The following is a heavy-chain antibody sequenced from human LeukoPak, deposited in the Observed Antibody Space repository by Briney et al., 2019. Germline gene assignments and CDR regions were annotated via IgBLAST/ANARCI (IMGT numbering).Heavy chain of an antibody. D-gene: IGHD3-10*01. CDR1: GGSINTGDYY. Sequence: PSETLSLTCTVSGGSINTGDYYWHWTRQHPGKGLEWIGYIYYGGTTSYNSSLKSRLIISLDTSNNQFSLRVNSVTAADTAVYFCARDLVNYYGSGTYVHGFDVWGQGTMVKVSA. J-gene: IGHJ3*01. CDR3: ARDLVNYYGSGTYVHGFDV. CDR2: IYYGGTT. V-gene: IGHV4-31*03.